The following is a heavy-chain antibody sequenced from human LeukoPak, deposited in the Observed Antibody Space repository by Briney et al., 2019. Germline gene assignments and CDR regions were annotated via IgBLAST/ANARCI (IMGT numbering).Heavy chain of an antibody. Sequence: GGSLRLSCAASGFTFSSYSMNWVRHAPGRGLEWVSSISSSSSYIYYADSVKGRFTISRDNAKNSLYLQMNSLRAEDTAVYYCARGPDFWSGYFTEAFDIWGQGTMVTVSS. V-gene: IGHV3-21*01. CDR3: ARGPDFWSGYFTEAFDI. J-gene: IGHJ3*02. CDR2: ISSSSSYI. CDR1: GFTFSSYS. D-gene: IGHD3-3*01.